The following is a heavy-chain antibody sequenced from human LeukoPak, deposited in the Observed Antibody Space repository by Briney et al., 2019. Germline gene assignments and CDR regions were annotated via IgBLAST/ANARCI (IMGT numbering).Heavy chain of an antibody. D-gene: IGHD1-1*01. Sequence: GGSLRLSCAASGFTFSSYDMHWVRQATGKGLEWVSAIGTAGDTYYPGSVKGRFTISRENAKNSLYLQMNSLRAGDTAVYYCARALGSGGNDYYYYGMDVWGQGTTVTVSS. CDR1: GFTFSSYD. CDR3: ARALGSGGNDYYYYGMDV. CDR2: IGTAGDT. J-gene: IGHJ6*02. V-gene: IGHV3-13*01.